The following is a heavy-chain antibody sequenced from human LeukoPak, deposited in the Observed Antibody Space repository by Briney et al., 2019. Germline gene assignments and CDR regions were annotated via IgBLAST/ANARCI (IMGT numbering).Heavy chain of an antibody. CDR1: GFTFSSYG. J-gene: IGHJ4*02. CDR3: ARDGELRPRGYFDY. Sequence: GRSLRLSCAASGFTFSSYGMHWVRQAPGEGLEWVAVIWYDGSNKYYADSVKGRFTISRDNSKNTLYLQMNSLRAEDTAVYYCARDGELRPRGYFDYWGQGTLVTVSS. CDR2: IWYDGSNK. D-gene: IGHD1-7*01. V-gene: IGHV3-33*01.